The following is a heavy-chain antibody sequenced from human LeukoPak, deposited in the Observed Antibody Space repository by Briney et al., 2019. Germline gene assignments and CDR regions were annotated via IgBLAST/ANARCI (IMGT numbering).Heavy chain of an antibody. J-gene: IGHJ4*02. CDR2: IYSGGDT. D-gene: IGHD2-8*01. CDR3: ATRDRNNGVDY. V-gene: IGHV3-53*01. Sequence: GGSLRLSCAASGFTFSDHYMNWIRQAPGKGLEWVSIIYSGGDTFYVDSVKGRFTISRDKSKNTVYLQMNSLRAEDTAVYYCATRDRNNGVDYWGQGTQVTVSS. CDR1: GFTFSDHY.